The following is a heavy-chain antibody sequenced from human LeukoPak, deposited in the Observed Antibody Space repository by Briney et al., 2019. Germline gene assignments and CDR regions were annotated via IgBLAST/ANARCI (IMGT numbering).Heavy chain of an antibody. J-gene: IGHJ6*03. CDR2: IDSGYST. CDR3: AKLGGHPLHNYYVGV. V-gene: IGHV3-23*01. CDR1: GFTFSSYA. Sequence: GGSLRLSRAASGFTFSSYAMSWVRQAPGKGLEWVSGIDSGYSTYYANSVKGRFTISRDNSNNTLYLQMNSLRAEDTAVYYCAKLGGHPLHNYYVGVWGKGTTVAVSS. D-gene: IGHD3-16*01.